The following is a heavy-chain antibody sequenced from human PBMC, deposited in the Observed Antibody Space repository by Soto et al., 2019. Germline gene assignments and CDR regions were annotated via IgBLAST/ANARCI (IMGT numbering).Heavy chain of an antibody. CDR3: VNRSTLGKWLRSVYYYMDV. CDR2: IYYSGST. CDR1: GGSISSSSYY. J-gene: IGHJ6*03. V-gene: IGHV4-39*01. Sequence: SETLSLTCTVSGGSISSSSYYWGWIRQPPGKGLEWIGSIYYSGSTYYNPSLKSRVTISVDTSKNQFSLKLSSVTAADTAVYYCVNRSTLGKWLRSVYYYMDVWGKGTTVTVSS. D-gene: IGHD5-12*01.